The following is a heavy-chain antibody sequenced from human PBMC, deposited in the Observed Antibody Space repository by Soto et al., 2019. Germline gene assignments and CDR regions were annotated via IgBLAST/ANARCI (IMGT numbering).Heavy chain of an antibody. CDR2: INYDGSTT. Sequence: EVQLVESGGGLVQPGGSLRLSCAASGFTFSSYWMHWVRQAPGKGLVWVARINYDGSTTTYADSVKGRFTISRDNARNTLYLQMNSLRVEDTAVYYCARAGTGWYWFDPWGQGTLVTVSS. CDR1: GFTFSSYW. V-gene: IGHV3-74*01. J-gene: IGHJ5*02. CDR3: ARAGTGWYWFDP. D-gene: IGHD6-19*01.